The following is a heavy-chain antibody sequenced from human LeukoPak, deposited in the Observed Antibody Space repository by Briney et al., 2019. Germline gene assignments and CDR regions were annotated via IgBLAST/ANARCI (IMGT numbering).Heavy chain of an antibody. CDR2: IKQDGSDE. Sequence: PGGSPRLSCAASGFTFSNYWMSWVRQAPGKGLEWVANIKQDGSDENYVDSVKGRFTISRDNAKNSLYLQMNSLRAEDTAVYYCVAKPYTLDVWGKGTTVIVSS. J-gene: IGHJ6*04. V-gene: IGHV3-7*01. D-gene: IGHD3-16*01. CDR3: VAKPYTLDV. CDR1: GFTFSNYW.